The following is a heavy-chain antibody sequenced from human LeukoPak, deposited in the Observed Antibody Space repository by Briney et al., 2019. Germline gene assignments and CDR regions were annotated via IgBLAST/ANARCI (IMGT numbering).Heavy chain of an antibody. D-gene: IGHD2/OR15-2a*01. CDR3: ARGEYSGSD. CDR1: GGSISSYY. Sequence: SETLSLTCTVSGGSISSYYWSWIRQPPGKGLEWIGYIYYSGSGSTNYNPSLKSRVAISVDTPKNQFSLKLSPVTAADTAVYYCARGEYSGSDWGQGTLVTVSS. V-gene: IGHV4-59*01. J-gene: IGHJ4*02. CDR2: IYYSGSGST.